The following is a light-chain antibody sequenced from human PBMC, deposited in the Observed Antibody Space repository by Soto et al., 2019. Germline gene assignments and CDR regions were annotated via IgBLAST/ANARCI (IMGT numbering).Light chain of an antibody. J-gene: IGLJ1*01. CDR3: QVWDSSSDHCV. V-gene: IGLV3-21*02. Sequence: SYELTQPPSVSVAPGQTARITCGGNNIGSKGVHWYHQRPGQAPVLVVYDDSDRPSGIPERFSGSNSGHTATLTISRVEAGDEAEYYCQVWDSSSDHCVFGPGTKVTVL. CDR1: NIGSKG. CDR2: DDS.